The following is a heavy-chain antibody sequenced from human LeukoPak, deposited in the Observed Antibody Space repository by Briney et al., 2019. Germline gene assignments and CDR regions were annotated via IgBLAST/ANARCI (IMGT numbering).Heavy chain of an antibody. D-gene: IGHD3-3*01. Sequence: SGGSLRLSCAASGFTFSSYGMHWVRQAPGKGLEWVAVISYDGSNKYYADSVKGRFTISRDNSKNTLYLQMNSLGAEDTAVYYCAKDVEGYYDFWSGYLNYWGQGTLVTVSS. CDR1: GFTFSSYG. J-gene: IGHJ4*02. CDR3: AKDVEGYYDFWSGYLNY. V-gene: IGHV3-30*18. CDR2: ISYDGSNK.